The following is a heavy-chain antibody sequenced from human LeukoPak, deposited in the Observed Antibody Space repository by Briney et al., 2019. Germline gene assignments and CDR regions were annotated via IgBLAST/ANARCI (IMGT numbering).Heavy chain of an antibody. CDR1: GFTFSSYA. CDR2: ISYDGSIK. J-gene: IGHJ6*02. CDR3: ASIASIAARPDYYNGMDV. V-gene: IGHV3-30-3*01. D-gene: IGHD6-6*01. Sequence: GGSLRLSCAASGFTFSSYATHWVRQAPGKGLEWVAVISYDGSIKYYADSVTGRFTISRDNPKNTLYLQMNSLRAEDTAVYYCASIASIAARPDYYNGMDVWGQGTTVTVSS.